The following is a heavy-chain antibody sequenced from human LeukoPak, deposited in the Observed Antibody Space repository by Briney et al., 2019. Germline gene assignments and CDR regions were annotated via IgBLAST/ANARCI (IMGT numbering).Heavy chain of an antibody. CDR2: ISSSSSYI. Sequence: GGSLRLSCAASGFTFSSYGMHWVRQAPGKGLEWVSSISSSSSYIYYADSVKGRFTISRDNAKNSLYLQMNSLRAEDTAVYYCARDPRDGGADYWGQGTLVTVSS. CDR1: GFTFSSYG. V-gene: IGHV3-21*01. CDR3: ARDPRDGGADY. J-gene: IGHJ4*02. D-gene: IGHD2-21*01.